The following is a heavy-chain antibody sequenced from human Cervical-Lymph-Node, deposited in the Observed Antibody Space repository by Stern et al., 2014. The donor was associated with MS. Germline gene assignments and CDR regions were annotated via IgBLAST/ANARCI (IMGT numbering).Heavy chain of an antibody. CDR1: GFKFTIYN. CDR2: ISSSSNT. Sequence: EVQLVASGGGLVKPGGSLRLSCAASGFKFTIYNMNWVRQAPGKGLEWGSSISSSSNTNYADSVRGRLTISRDNAKNSLFLQMNSLRAEHTAIYYCARDLRLDYWGQGILVTVSS. J-gene: IGHJ4*02. CDR3: ARDLRLDY. V-gene: IGHV3-21*01.